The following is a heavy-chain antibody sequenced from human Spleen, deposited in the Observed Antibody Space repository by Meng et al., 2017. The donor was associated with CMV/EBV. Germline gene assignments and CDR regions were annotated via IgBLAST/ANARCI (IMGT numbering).Heavy chain of an antibody. Sequence: GGSLRLSCAASGFTVNSNYMTWVRQAPGKGLEWVSVIYISGRTYYADSVRGRFTISRDNSKNTLYLQMNSLRGEDTAVYYCARGPDSTFGVINYWGQGTLGTVSS. CDR3: ARGPDSTFGVINY. V-gene: IGHV3-66*03. D-gene: IGHD3-3*01. CDR2: IYISGRT. J-gene: IGHJ4*02. CDR1: GFTVNSNY.